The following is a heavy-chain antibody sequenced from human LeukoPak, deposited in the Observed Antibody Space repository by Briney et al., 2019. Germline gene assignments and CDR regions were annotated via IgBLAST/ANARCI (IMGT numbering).Heavy chain of an antibody. Sequence: PGGSLRLSCAASGFTFNNYAMSWVRHAPGKGLVWVSSISGTGDGRNYADSVKGRFTISRDNSRSTLYLQMNSLRDEDTAEYYCAKDLKSGWFGDPLDYWGQGTLVTVSS. CDR3: AKDLKSGWFGDPLDY. J-gene: IGHJ4*02. CDR2: ISGTGDGR. CDR1: GFTFNNYA. D-gene: IGHD3-10*01. V-gene: IGHV3-23*01.